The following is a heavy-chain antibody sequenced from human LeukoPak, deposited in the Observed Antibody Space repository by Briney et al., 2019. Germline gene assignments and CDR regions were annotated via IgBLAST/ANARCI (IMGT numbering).Heavy chain of an antibody. J-gene: IGHJ4*02. V-gene: IGHV3-74*01. D-gene: IGHD3-10*01. Sequence: GGSLRLSCTTSGFTFSSYWMHWVRQAPGKGLVWVPRINTDGSSTSYADSVKGRFTISRDNAKNTLYLQMNSLRAEDTAVYYCTRDRVIMVRGAESLFGYWGQGALVTVSS. CDR1: GFTFSSYW. CDR2: INTDGSST. CDR3: TRDRVIMVRGAESLFGY.